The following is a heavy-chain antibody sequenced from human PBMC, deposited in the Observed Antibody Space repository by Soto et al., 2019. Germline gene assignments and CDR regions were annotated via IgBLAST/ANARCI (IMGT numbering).Heavy chain of an antibody. Sequence: QVQLVVSGGGLVKPGGSLRISCEASGFTFSDYYISWIRQAPGKGLEWVSYISSSGSIIYYADSVKGRFTISRDNTKNSMFLQMNSRRAEDTAVYYCGLAGYDGNYYAVNTLSAGHFWGQGTLDNVSS. J-gene: IGHJ4*02. V-gene: IGHV3-11*01. CDR1: GFTFSDYY. CDR3: GLAGYDGNYYAVNTLSAGHF. CDR2: ISSSGSII. D-gene: IGHD1-26*01.